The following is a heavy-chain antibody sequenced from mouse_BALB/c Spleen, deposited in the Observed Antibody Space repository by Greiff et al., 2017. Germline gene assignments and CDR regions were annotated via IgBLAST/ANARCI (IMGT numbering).Heavy chain of an antibody. Sequence: DVKLVESGGGLVKPGGSLKLSCAASGFAFSSYDMSWVRQTPEKRLEWVAYISSGGGSTYYPDTVKGRFTISRDNAKNTLYLQMSSLKSEDTAMYYCARHEAALDYWGQGTTLTVSS. CDR1: GFAFSSYD. V-gene: IGHV5-12-1*01. CDR3: ARHEAALDY. D-gene: IGHD1-2*01. J-gene: IGHJ2*01. CDR2: ISSGGGST.